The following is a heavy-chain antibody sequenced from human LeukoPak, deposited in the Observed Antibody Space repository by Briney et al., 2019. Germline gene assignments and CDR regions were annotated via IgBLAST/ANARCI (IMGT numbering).Heavy chain of an antibody. D-gene: IGHD3-9*01. Sequence: ASVKISCKASGYTFTSYGISWVRQAPGQGLEWMGWISAYNGNTNYAQKLQGRVTMTTDTSTSTAYMELRSLRSDDTAVYYCARVLRYFDWLSYYFDYWGQGTLVTVSS. CDR2: ISAYNGNT. CDR3: ARVLRYFDWLSYYFDY. CDR1: GYTFTSYG. V-gene: IGHV1-18*01. J-gene: IGHJ4*02.